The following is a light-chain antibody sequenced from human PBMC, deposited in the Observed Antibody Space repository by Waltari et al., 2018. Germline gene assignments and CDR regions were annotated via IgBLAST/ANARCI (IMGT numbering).Light chain of an antibody. Sequence: QSGLTPPASVSGSPGQCNPNPCPGTSSDVGAHDLAAWYQQHPGKAPKLMMYDVSNRPSGVSNRFSGSKSGNTASLTISGLQAEDEADYYCSSYTSSITVMFGGGTKVTVL. CDR3: SSYTSSITVM. CDR1: SSDVGAHDL. V-gene: IGLV2-14*01. CDR2: DVS. J-gene: IGLJ3*02.